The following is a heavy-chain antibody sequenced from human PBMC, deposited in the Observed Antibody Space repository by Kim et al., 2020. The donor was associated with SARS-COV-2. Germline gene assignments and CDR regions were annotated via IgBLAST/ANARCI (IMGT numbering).Heavy chain of an antibody. CDR2: IYYSGST. V-gene: IGHV4-39*01. Sequence: SETLSLTCTVSGGSISSSSYYWGWIRQPPGKGLEWIGSIYYSGSTYYNPSLKSRVTISVDTSKNQFSLKLSSVTAADTAVYYCATPGTMVRGVIPYWGQGTLVTVSS. J-gene: IGHJ4*02. CDR1: GGSISSSSYY. CDR3: ATPGTMVRGVIPY. D-gene: IGHD3-10*01.